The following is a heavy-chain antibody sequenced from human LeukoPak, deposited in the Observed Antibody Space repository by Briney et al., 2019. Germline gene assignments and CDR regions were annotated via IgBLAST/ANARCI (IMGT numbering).Heavy chain of an antibody. Sequence: GGSLRLSCAASGFTFSSYWMSWVRQAPGKGLEWVANIKQDGSENYYVDSVKGRFTISRDNAKNSLYLQMNSLRAEDTAVYYCARDVSPLSNYMGDYWGQGTLVTVSS. J-gene: IGHJ4*02. V-gene: IGHV3-7*01. CDR3: ARDVSPLSNYMGDY. CDR1: GFTFSSYW. D-gene: IGHD1-7*01. CDR2: IKQDGSEN.